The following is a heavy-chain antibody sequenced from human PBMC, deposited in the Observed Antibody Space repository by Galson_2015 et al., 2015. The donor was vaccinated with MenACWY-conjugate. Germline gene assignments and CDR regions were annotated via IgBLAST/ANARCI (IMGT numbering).Heavy chain of an antibody. J-gene: IGHJ4*02. CDR2: IGGGGDFT. CDR1: GFSFSDNG. Sequence: LRLSCAASGFSFSDNGMSWVRQAPGKGLEWVSSIGGGGDFTHYADSVRGRFTVSRDSSKSTLRLQMTNLRIEDTAVYYCAKDSGRDWFGLWDSWGQGALVTVSS. CDR3: AKDSGRDWFGLWDS. V-gene: IGHV3-23*01. D-gene: IGHD2-21*02.